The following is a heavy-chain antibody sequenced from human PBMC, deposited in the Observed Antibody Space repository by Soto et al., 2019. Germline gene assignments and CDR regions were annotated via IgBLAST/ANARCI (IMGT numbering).Heavy chain of an antibody. J-gene: IGHJ4*02. CDR3: ARDTRSHYYGSGSDY. V-gene: IGHV1-18*01. CDR1: GYTFTSYG. CDR2: ISAYNGNT. Sequence: ASVKVSCKASGYTFTSYGISWVRQAPGQGLEWMGWISAYNGNTNYAQKLQGRVTMTADTSTSTAYMELRSLRSDDTAVYYCARDTRSHYYGSGSDYWGQGTLVTVSS. D-gene: IGHD3-10*01.